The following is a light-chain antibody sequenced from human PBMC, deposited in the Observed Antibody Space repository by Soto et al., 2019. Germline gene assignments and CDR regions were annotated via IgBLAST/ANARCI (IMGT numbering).Light chain of an antibody. Sequence: QSVLTQPASVSGSPGQSITISCTGTSSDVGRYTYVSWYQQHPGKAPKLMIYEASNRPSGVSNRFSGSKSGNTASLTISGLQAEDEADYYCSSYTSTTTLVVFGGGTKLTVL. J-gene: IGLJ2*01. CDR1: SSDVGRYTY. CDR2: EAS. CDR3: SSYTSTTTLVV. V-gene: IGLV2-14*01.